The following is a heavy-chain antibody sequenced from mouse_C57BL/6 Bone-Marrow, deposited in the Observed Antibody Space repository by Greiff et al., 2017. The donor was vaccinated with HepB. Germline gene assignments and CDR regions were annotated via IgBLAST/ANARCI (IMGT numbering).Heavy chain of an antibody. J-gene: IGHJ1*03. CDR1: GYTFTDYY. V-gene: IGHV1-77*01. CDR2: IGPGSGST. CDR3: ARNLTTVVAGNWYFDV. D-gene: IGHD1-1*01. Sequence: VQGVESGAELVKPGASVKISCKASGYTFTDYYINWVKQRPGQGLEWIGKIGPGSGSTYYNEKFKGKATLTADKSSSTAYMQLSSLTSEDSAVYFCARNLTTVVAGNWYFDVWGTGTTVTVSS.